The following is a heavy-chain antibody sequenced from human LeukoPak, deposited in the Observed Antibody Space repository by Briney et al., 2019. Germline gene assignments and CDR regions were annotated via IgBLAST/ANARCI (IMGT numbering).Heavy chain of an antibody. CDR2: INHSGST. J-gene: IGHJ5*02. CDR3: ARGRSWIQLWFTRGWFDP. D-gene: IGHD5-18*01. Sequence: PSETLSLTCAVYGGSFSGYYWSWIRQPPGKGLEWIGEINHSGSTNYNPSLKSRVTISVDTPKNQFSLKLSSVTAADTAVYYCARGRSWIQLWFTRGWFDPWGQGTLVTVSS. V-gene: IGHV4-34*01. CDR1: GGSFSGYY.